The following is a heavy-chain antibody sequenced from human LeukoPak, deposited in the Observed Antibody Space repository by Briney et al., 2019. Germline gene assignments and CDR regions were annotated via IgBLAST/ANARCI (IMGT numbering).Heavy chain of an antibody. V-gene: IGHV1-2*02. CDR3: ARDCSGGSCYGKVDL. CDR1: GYTFTGYY. J-gene: IGHJ2*01. Sequence: GASVKVSCKASGYTFTGYYMHWVRQAPGQGLEWMGWINPNSGGTNYAQKFQGRVTITADKSTSTAYMELSSLRSEDTAVYYCARDCSGGSCYGKVDLWGRGTLVTVSS. CDR2: INPNSGGT. D-gene: IGHD2-15*01.